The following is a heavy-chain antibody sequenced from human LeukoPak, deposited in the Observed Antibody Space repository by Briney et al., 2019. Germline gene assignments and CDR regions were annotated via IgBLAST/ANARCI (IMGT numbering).Heavy chain of an antibody. CDR2: FDPEQNTM. J-gene: IGHJ4*02. V-gene: IGHV1-24*01. CDR3: ATRSGDFWSGYVN. Sequence: GASVKVSCKASGDILTELSIQWVRQAPGKGLECMGGFDPEQNTMIYAQRLQGRVTMTEDTSTDTAYMELSSLTSEDTGIYYCATRSGDFWSGYVNWGQGTLVTVSS. CDR1: GDILTELS. D-gene: IGHD3-3*01.